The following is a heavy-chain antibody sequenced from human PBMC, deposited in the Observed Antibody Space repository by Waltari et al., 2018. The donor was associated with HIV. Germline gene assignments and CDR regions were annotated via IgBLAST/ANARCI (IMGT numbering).Heavy chain of an antibody. Sequence: QLQLQESGPGLVKPSETLSLTCTVSGGSIRISSYYWGWIPQFPGKGLEGIGSIYYSGGTHDNPPLKSRVTMSVDTSKNHFSLKLNSVTAADTAVYYCARLLYDSGGYYYFDYWGQGTLVTVSS. D-gene: IGHD3-22*01. CDR1: GGSIRISSYY. J-gene: IGHJ4*02. V-gene: IGHV4-39*02. CDR3: ARLLYDSGGYYYFDY. CDR2: IYYSGGT.